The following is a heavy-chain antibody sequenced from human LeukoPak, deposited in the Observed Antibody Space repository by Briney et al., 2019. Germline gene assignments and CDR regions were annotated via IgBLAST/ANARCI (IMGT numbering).Heavy chain of an antibody. D-gene: IGHD3-3*01. CDR3: ARQGGITIFGVVIEEDAFDI. CDR1: GYTFTSYD. CDR2: MNPNSGNT. Sequence: ASVKVSCKASGYTFTSYDINWVRQATGQGLEWMGWMNPNSGNTGYAQKFQGRVTMTRDMSTSTVYMELSSLRSEDTAVYYCARQGGITIFGVVIEEDAFDIWGQGTMVTVSS. V-gene: IGHV1-8*02. J-gene: IGHJ3*02.